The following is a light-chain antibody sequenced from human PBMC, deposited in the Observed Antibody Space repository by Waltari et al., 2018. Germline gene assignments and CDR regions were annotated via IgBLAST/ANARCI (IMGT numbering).Light chain of an antibody. Sequence: QSVLTQPPSVSGAPGQRVTISCTGSSSNIGEGYDVHWYQQLPGTAPKLLIYGNTRRPSGVPDRFSGSRSGTSASLAITGLRAEDEGDYYCQTYDSSLSGRVFGSGTRVTVL. J-gene: IGLJ6*01. CDR2: GNT. CDR3: QTYDSSLSGRV. CDR1: SSNIGEGYD. V-gene: IGLV1-40*01.